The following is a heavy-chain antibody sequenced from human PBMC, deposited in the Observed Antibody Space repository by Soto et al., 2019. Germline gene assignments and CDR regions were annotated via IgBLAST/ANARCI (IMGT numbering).Heavy chain of an antibody. J-gene: IGHJ4*02. CDR3: AREASAVISLDY. CDR2: FNPNSGDT. Sequence: ASVKVSCKASGYIFTAYSMHWVRQAPGQGLEWVGWFNPNSGDTIYAQKFQGRVTLTRDTSISTAYMELHSLGSDDTAVYSCAREASAVISLDYWGQGTPVTVSS. CDR1: GYIFTAYS. D-gene: IGHD6-19*01. V-gene: IGHV1-2*02.